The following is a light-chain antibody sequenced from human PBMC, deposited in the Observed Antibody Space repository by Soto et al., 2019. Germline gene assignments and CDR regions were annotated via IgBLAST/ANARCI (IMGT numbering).Light chain of an antibody. CDR3: SSYTSSSTRV. CDR1: SSDIGGYSY. Sequence: QSALTQPASVSVSPGRSITISCTGTSSDIGGYSYVSWYQQHPGKAPKLMIYEVSNRPSGVSNRFSGSKSGNTASLTISGLQAEDEADYYCSSYTSSSTRVFGTGTKVTVL. CDR2: EVS. V-gene: IGLV2-14*01. J-gene: IGLJ1*01.